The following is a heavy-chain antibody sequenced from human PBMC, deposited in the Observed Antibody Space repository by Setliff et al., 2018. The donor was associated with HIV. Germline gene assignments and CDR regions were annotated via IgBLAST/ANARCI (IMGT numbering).Heavy chain of an antibody. V-gene: IGHV4-38-2*02. Sequence: SETLSLTCTVSGGSMTGHYWGWIRQPPGKGLEWIGSISHSGTTYYNPSLKSRVTISVDTSKNQFSLKLRSVTAADTALYYCARGRGYGSGTYYPLDYWGQGTLVTVSS. CDR2: ISHSGTT. D-gene: IGHD3-10*01. CDR3: ARGRGYGSGTYYPLDY. J-gene: IGHJ4*02. CDR1: GGSMTGHY.